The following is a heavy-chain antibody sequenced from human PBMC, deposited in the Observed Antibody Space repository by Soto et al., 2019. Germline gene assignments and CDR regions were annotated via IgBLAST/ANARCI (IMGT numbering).Heavy chain of an antibody. CDR1: GFTFSSYA. D-gene: IGHD6-13*01. J-gene: IGHJ6*02. CDR3: AKDPPSERMQPDYGMDV. CDR2: ISGSGGAT. Sequence: EVQLLESGGGLVQPGGSLSLSCAASGFTFSSYAMSWVRQTPGKGLEWVAGISGSGGATYYADAVKGRLTISRDNSKNTLYLQMNSLRVEDTAVYYCAKDPPSERMQPDYGMDVWGQGTTVTVSS. V-gene: IGHV3-23*01.